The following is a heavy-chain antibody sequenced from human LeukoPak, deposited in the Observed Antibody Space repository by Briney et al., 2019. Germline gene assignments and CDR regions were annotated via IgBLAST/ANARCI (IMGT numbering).Heavy chain of an antibody. CDR2: ISSDSGAI. CDR1: GFTFSSYA. CDR3: AREWWELPAQSGGFDY. Sequence: PGGSLRLSCAASGFTFSSYAMSWVRQAPGKGPEWVSYISSDSGAIYYADSVKGRFTISRDNAKNSLYLQMNSLRAEDTAVYYCAREWWELPAQSGGFDYWGQGTLVTVSS. D-gene: IGHD1-26*01. J-gene: IGHJ4*02. V-gene: IGHV3-48*01.